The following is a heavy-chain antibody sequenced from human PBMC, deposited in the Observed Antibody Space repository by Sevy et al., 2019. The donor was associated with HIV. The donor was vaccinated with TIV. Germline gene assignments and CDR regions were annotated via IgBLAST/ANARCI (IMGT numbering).Heavy chain of an antibody. Sequence: GGSLRLSCAASGFTFDTYWMQWVRQAPGKGLEWVANIRQDGGEIYYSDSVKGRFTISRDNAKESLFLQMTNSKVEDSGIYYCARRFFDVWGQGVLVTVSS. V-gene: IGHV3-7*01. CDR3: ARRFFDV. CDR2: IRQDGGEI. D-gene: IGHD3-16*01. CDR1: GFTFDTYW. J-gene: IGHJ4*02.